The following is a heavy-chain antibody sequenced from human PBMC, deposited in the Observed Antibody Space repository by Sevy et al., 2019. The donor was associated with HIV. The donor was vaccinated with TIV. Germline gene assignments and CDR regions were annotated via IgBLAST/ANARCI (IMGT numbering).Heavy chain of an antibody. Sequence: GGSLRLSCAASGFTVSRNFMSWIRQAPGKGLEWVSIIYSAGTTFYADSVKGRFTISRDNSRNTLYLQMNTLRAEDTAVYYWVGADRPNQCDFWGQGTLVTVSS. D-gene: IGHD6-6*01. V-gene: IGHV3-53*01. CDR3: VGADRPNQCDF. J-gene: IGHJ4*02. CDR1: GFTVSRNF. CDR2: IYSAGTT.